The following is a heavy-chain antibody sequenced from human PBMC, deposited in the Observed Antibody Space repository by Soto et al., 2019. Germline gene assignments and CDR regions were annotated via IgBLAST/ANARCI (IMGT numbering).Heavy chain of an antibody. CDR3: ARAREEVVTMDWFAP. CDR2: IYHSGST. V-gene: IGHV4-4*02. D-gene: IGHD3-3*01. Sequence: SETLSLTCAVSGGSISSSNWWSWVRQPPGKGLEWIGEIYHSGSTNYNPSLKSRVTISVDKSKNQFSLKLSSVTAADTAVYYCARAREEVVTMDWFAPWGQGTLVTVS. J-gene: IGHJ5*02. CDR1: GGSISSSNW.